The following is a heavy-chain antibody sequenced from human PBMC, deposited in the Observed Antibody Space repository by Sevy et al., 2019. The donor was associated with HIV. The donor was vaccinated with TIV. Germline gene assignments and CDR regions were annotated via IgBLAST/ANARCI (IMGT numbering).Heavy chain of an antibody. CDR1: GGTFSSYA. D-gene: IGHD2-2*01. CDR2: IIPIFGTA. V-gene: IGHV1-69*13. CDR3: ARVRGGVLVPASSYYYGMDV. Sequence: ASVKVSCKASGGTFSSYAISWVRQAPGQGLEWMGGIIPIFGTANYAQKFQGRVTITADESTSTAYMELSSLRSEDTAVYYCARVRGGVLVPASSYYYGMDVWGQGTTVTVSS. J-gene: IGHJ6*02.